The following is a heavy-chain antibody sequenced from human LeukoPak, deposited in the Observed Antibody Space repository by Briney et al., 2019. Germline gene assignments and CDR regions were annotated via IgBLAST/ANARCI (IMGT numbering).Heavy chain of an antibody. CDR1: GYTFTNYY. Sequence: ASVKVSCKASGYTFTNYYIHWVRPAPGQGLEWVGVINPSSGAPTYAQKLQGRVTMTKDTSTSTVDMELSSLRSEDTAVYYCARDLIAVAGYFDYWGLGTLVTVSS. CDR2: INPSSGAP. J-gene: IGHJ4*02. V-gene: IGHV1-46*01. D-gene: IGHD6-19*01. CDR3: ARDLIAVAGYFDY.